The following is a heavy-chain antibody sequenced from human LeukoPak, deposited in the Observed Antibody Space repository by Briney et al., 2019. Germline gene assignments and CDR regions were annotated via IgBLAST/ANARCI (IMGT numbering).Heavy chain of an antibody. CDR2: ISASGGNT. CDR3: AKYVSARGTPYALAV. V-gene: IGHV3-23*01. J-gene: IGHJ6*02. Sequence: GGSLTLSCAASNHSLCPQSMLGAREAPGKGLEWVSGISASGGNTWYVDSVKGRFTISRDNSKNMLYLQMNSLRAEDTAVYYCAKYVSARGTPYALAVWGQGTTVTVSS. D-gene: IGHD1-1*01. CDR1: NHSLCPQS.